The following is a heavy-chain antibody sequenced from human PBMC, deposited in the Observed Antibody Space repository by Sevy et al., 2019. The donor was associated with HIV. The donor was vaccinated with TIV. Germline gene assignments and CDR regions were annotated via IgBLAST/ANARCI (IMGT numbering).Heavy chain of an antibody. D-gene: IGHD4-17*01. CDR3: ARLVGDYRRPLQDHYYYYGMDV. V-gene: IGHV5-51*01. CDR2: IYPGDSDT. J-gene: IGHJ6*02. CDR1: GYSFTSYW. Sequence: GESLKISCKGSGYSFTSYWIGWVRQMPGKGLEWMGIIYPGDSDTRYSPSFQGQVTISADKSISTAYLQWSSLKASDTAMYYCARLVGDYRRPLQDHYYYYGMDVWGQGTTVTVSS.